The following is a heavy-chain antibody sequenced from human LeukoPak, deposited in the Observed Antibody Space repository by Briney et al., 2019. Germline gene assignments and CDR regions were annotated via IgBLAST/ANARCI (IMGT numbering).Heavy chain of an antibody. CDR3: ARASWVSSTDAVR. D-gene: IGHD3-16*01. J-gene: IGHJ4*02. V-gene: IGHV3-23*01. Sequence: GGSLRLSCAASGLSFSTFAMSWVRQGPARGLEWVSSIRGNGETFYVDSVKGRFTLSSDSSRNTVYLQLNNLRVEDTAIYYCARASWVSSTDAVRWGQGTLVTVSS. CDR2: IRGNGET. CDR1: GLSFSTFA.